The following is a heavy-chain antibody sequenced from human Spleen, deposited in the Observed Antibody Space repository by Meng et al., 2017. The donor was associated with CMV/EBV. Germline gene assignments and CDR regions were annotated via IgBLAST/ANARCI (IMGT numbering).Heavy chain of an antibody. CDR3: ARERDWFET. CDR1: RVSYSNHH. V-gene: IGHV1-69*04. J-gene: IGHJ5*02. CDR2: IIPLFGMV. Sequence: NVSCKASRVSYSNHHLAWMRQPPGQGLEWIGRIIPLFGMVAYAPKFQGRVTISADTSGATVFLEVTRLTSDDTAVYYCARERDWFETWGQGSLVTVSS.